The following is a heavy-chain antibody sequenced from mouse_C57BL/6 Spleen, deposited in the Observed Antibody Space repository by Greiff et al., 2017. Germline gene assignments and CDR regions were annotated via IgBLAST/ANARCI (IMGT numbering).Heavy chain of an antibody. J-gene: IGHJ3*01. CDR2: IYPGSGST. D-gene: IGHD2-4*01. CDR3: ARSRDYDYPWFAY. Sequence: QVQLQQSGAELVKPGASVKMSCKASGYTFTSYWITWVKQRPGQGLEWIGDIYPGSGSTNYNEKFKSKATLTVDTSSSTAYMQLSSLTSEDSAVYYGARSRDYDYPWFAYWGQGTLVTVSA. V-gene: IGHV1-55*01. CDR1: GYTFTSYW.